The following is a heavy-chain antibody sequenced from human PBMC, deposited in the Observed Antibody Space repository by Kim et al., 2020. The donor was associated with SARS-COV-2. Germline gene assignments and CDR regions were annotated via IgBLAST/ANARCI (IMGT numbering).Heavy chain of an antibody. CDR1: GGSISSYY. V-gene: IGHV4-59*13. CDR3: ARGIAAAGTPY. CDR2: IYYSGST. D-gene: IGHD6-13*01. Sequence: SETLSLTCTVSGGSISSYYWSWIRQPPGKGLEWIGYIYYSGSTNYNPSLKSRVTISVDTSKNQFSLKLSSVTAADTAVYYCARGIAAAGTPYWGQGTLVTVSS. J-gene: IGHJ4*02.